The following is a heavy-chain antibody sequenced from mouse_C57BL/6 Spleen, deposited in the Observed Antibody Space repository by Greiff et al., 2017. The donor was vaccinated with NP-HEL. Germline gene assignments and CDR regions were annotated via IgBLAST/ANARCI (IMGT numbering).Heavy chain of an antibody. J-gene: IGHJ4*01. CDR1: GFTFSSYA. V-gene: IGHV5-4*01. CDR3: AREGSNYYGSSYYAMDY. Sequence: EVQVVESGGGLVKPGGSLKLSCAASGFTFSSYAMSWVRQTPEKRLEWVATISDGGSYTYYPDNVKGRFTISRDNAKNNLYLQMSHLKSEDTAMYYCAREGSNYYGSSYYAMDYWGQGTSVTVSS. D-gene: IGHD1-1*01. CDR2: ISDGGSYT.